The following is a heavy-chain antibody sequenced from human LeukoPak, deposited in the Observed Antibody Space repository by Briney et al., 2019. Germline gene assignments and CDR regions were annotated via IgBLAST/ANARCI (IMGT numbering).Heavy chain of an antibody. CDR1: GGSISSCY. CDR3: ARDVDYDSSGYYLFDY. D-gene: IGHD3-22*01. J-gene: IGHJ4*02. CDR2: IYYSGST. Sequence: PSETLSLTCTVSGGSISSCYWGWIRQPPGKGLEWIGSIYYSGSTYYNPSLKSRVTISVDTSKNQFSLKLSSVTAADTAVYYCARDVDYDSSGYYLFDYWGQGTLVTVSS. V-gene: IGHV4-39*07.